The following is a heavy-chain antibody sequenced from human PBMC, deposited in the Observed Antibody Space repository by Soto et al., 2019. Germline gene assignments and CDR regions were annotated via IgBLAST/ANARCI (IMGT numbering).Heavy chain of an antibody. CDR3: AKGKRPPPPYCAYEPFDS. J-gene: IGHJ5*01. Sequence: ESGGGVVQPGRSLRLSGAASGFSLRSSVMHWVRLAPGKGLEWVAVFWKDGNTKYYADSVKGRFISSRDNSKNTRYWELSSLRPEDTALYYCAKGKRPPPPYCAYEPFDSWGQGTLVSVSS. CDR1: GFSLRSSV. V-gene: IGHV3-33*06. D-gene: IGHD5-12*01. CDR2: FWKDGNTK.